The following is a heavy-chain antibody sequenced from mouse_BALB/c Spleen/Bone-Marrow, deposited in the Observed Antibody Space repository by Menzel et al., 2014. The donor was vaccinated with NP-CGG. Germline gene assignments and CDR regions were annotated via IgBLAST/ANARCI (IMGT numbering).Heavy chain of an antibody. D-gene: IGHD1-2*01. CDR2: IYPGNSDT. CDR1: GYTFTSYW. Sequence: EVQLQQSGTVLARPGASVKMSCKASGYTFTSYWMHWVKQRPGQGLEWIGAIYPGNSDTSYNQKFKGKAKLTAVTSTSTAYMELSSLTNEDPAVYYCTRELRLLFAYWGQGTLVTVSA. J-gene: IGHJ3*01. V-gene: IGHV1-5*01. CDR3: TRELRLLFAY.